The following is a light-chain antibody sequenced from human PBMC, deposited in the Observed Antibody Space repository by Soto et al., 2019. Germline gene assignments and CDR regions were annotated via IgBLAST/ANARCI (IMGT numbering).Light chain of an antibody. CDR3: SSYAGSTVV. J-gene: IGLJ2*01. Sequence: QSALTQPHSASGSPGQSVTISCTGTSSDVGGYNYVSWYQQHPGKAPKLMIYEVSKRPSGVPDRFSGSKSGNTASLPVSGLQAEDEADYYCSSYAGSTVVFGGGTKLTVL. V-gene: IGLV2-8*01. CDR1: SSDVGGYNY. CDR2: EVS.